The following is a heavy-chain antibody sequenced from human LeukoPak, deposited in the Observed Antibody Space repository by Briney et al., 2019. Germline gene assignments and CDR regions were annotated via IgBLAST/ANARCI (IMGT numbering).Heavy chain of an antibody. CDR1: VFTFRSQR. Sequence: PGGSLRLSCAAPVFTFRSQRMGSVRQAPGKGLEGEANKKEEGRARHYVHSVRGRYPISRDNAKNSLYLQMHSLRAEHAVLYYCARDAGYYAHDLWGQGTLVTVSS. CDR2: KKEEGRAR. D-gene: IGHD2-2*01. J-gene: IGHJ5*02. V-gene: IGHV3-7*01. CDR3: ARDAGYYAHDL.